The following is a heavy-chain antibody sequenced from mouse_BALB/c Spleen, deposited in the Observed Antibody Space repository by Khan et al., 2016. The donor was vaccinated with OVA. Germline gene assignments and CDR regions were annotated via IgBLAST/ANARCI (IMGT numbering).Heavy chain of an antibody. CDR3: ASHLTGSFAY. J-gene: IGHJ3*01. CDR2: ISSGGDYT. V-gene: IGHV5-6*01. Sequence: EVQLLETGGDLVKPGGSLKLSCAASGFTFSSYSMSWVRQTPDKRLAWVATISSGGDYTYYPDSVKGRFTISRDNAKNTLYLQMSSLRSEDTAMYYCASHLTGSFAYWGQGTLVTVSA. CDR1: GFTFSSYS.